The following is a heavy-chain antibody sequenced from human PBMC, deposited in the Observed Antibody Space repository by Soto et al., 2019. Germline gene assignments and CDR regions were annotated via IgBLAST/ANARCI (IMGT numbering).Heavy chain of an antibody. Sequence: SETLSLTCAVSGGSISSSNWWSWVRQPPGKGLEWIGEIYHSGSTNYNPSLKSRVTISVDKSKNQFSLKLSSVTAADMAVYYCARRQQLGTYNWFDPWGQGTLVTVSS. V-gene: IGHV4-4*02. D-gene: IGHD6-13*01. CDR2: IYHSGST. CDR1: GGSISSSNW. J-gene: IGHJ5*02. CDR3: ARRQQLGTYNWFDP.